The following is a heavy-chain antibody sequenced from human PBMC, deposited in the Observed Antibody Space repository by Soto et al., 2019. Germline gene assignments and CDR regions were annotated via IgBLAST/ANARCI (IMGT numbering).Heavy chain of an antibody. V-gene: IGHV4-31*01. CDR2: IYYSGSA. CDR1: GGSVGRGAFY. CDR3: ARAPAPWYFDY. J-gene: IGHJ4*02. Sequence: QVQLQESGPGLVKPSQTLSLRCSVSGGSVGRGAFYWSWIRQHPGKGLEWIGYIYYSGSAYYNPSLKSLVTISQDTSQNQFSLKLTSVTVADTAVYYCARAPAPWYFDYWGQGTLVTVSS.